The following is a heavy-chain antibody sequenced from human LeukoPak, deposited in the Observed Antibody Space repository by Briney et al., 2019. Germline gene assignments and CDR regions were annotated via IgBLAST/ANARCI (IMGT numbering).Heavy chain of an antibody. D-gene: IGHD6-13*01. CDR1: GFTFDDYA. Sequence: GRSLRLSCAASGFTFDDYAMHWVRQVPAKGLEWVSGISWSSVVIGYADSVKGRFTISRDNARTSLYLQMNSLRPDDTAFYYCAKADYSSSWYDTFDMWGQGTMVTVSS. CDR3: AKADYSSSWYDTFDM. J-gene: IGHJ3*02. CDR2: ISWSSVVI. V-gene: IGHV3-9*01.